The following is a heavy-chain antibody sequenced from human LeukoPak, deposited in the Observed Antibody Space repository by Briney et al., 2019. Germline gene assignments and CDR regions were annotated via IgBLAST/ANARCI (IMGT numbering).Heavy chain of an antibody. J-gene: IGHJ4*02. CDR3: ARAKLHSSLDY. Sequence: PGRSLRLSCAASGFSFSTYGIHWVRQAPGKGLEWVVVISSDGDNKYYADSVKGRFTISRDNSKNTLFLQMNSLKTEDTAVYYCARAKLHSSLDYWGQGILVTVSS. D-gene: IGHD2-2*01. CDR1: GFSFSTYG. CDR2: ISSDGDNK. V-gene: IGHV3-30-3*01.